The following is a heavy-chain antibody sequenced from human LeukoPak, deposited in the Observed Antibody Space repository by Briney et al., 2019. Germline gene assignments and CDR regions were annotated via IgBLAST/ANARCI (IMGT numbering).Heavy chain of an antibody. CDR1: GGSFSGYY. J-gene: IGHJ1*01. V-gene: IGHV4-34*01. Sequence: PSETLSLTCAVYGGSFSGYYWSWIRQPPGKGLEWIGEINHSGSTNCNPSLKSRVTISVDTSKNQFSLKLSSVTAADTAVYYCARGRGITMIVASTRYFQHWGQGTLVTVSS. D-gene: IGHD3-22*01. CDR3: ARGRGITMIVASTRYFQH. CDR2: INHSGST.